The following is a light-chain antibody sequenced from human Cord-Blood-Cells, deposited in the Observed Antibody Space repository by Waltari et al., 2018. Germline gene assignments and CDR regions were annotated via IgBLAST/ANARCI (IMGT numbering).Light chain of an antibody. CDR3: QQYYSYPRT. J-gene: IGKJ1*01. CDR2: AAS. Sequence: AIRMTQSPSSFSASTGDRVTITCRASQGISSYLAWYQQKPGKAPKLLIKAASTLQSGVPSRFSGSGSGTDCTLTISCLQAEDFATYYCQQYYSYPRTCGQGTKVEIK. V-gene: IGKV1-8*01. CDR1: QGISSY.